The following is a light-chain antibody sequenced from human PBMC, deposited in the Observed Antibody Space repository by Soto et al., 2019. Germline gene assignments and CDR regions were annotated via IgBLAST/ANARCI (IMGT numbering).Light chain of an antibody. CDR3: CSYAGSSTFV. CDR1: ASDIGRYNY. V-gene: IGLV2-23*03. Sequence: QSALTQPPSASGSPGHSVTISCIGTASDIGRYNYVSWYQHHPGKAPKLIIYEGTKRPSGVSIGFSGSKSGNTASLTISGRQAEDEADYYCCSYAGSSTFVFGTGTKVTVL. J-gene: IGLJ1*01. CDR2: EGT.